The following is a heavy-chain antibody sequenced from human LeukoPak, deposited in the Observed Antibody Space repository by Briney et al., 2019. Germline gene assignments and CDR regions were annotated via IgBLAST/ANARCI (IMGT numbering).Heavy chain of an antibody. Sequence: GGSLRLSCAASGFTFSSYWMYWVRQAPGKGLVWVSRINSDGSSTTYADSVRGRFTVSRDNAKNTLYLQMNSLRVEDTAVYYCARAGSGSYCDYWGQGTLVTVSS. V-gene: IGHV3-74*01. D-gene: IGHD3-10*01. CDR2: INSDGSST. J-gene: IGHJ4*02. CDR1: GFTFSSYW. CDR3: ARAGSGSYCDY.